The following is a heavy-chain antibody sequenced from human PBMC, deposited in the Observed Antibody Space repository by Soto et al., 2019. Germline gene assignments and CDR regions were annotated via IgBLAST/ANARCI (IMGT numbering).Heavy chain of an antibody. CDR3: ASDPVGDYDLGRHFCNYGMDV. CDR2: MNPNSGNT. D-gene: IGHD4-17*01. V-gene: IGHV1-8*01. CDR1: GYTFTSYD. Sequence: AASVKVSCKASGYTFTSYDINWVRQATGQGLEWMGWMNPNSGNTGYAQKFQGRVTMTRNTSISTAYMELSSLRSEDTAVYYCASDPVGDYDLGRHFCNYGMDVWGQGTTSTVSS. J-gene: IGHJ6*02.